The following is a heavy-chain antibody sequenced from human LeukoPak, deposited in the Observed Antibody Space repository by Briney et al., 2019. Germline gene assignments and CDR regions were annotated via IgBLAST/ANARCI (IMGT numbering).Heavy chain of an antibody. J-gene: IGHJ6*02. V-gene: IGHV1-3*01. CDR3: ARVKVQQLGTYYYGLDV. CDR1: GYTFTSYA. D-gene: IGHD6-13*01. CDR2: INAGDGNT. Sequence: ASVKVSCKASGYTFTSYAMHWVRQAPGQRLEWMGWINAGDGNTKYSQKFQGRVTITRDTSASTAYMELSSLRSEDTAVYHCARVKVQQLGTYYYGLDVWGQGTTVTVSS.